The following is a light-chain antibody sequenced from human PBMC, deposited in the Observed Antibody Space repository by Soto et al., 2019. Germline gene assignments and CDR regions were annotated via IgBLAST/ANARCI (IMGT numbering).Light chain of an antibody. Sequence: IVFTQPPATLSLYAGERATLSCGASQSVSSSYLAWYQQKPGEAPRLLIYGASRTATGIPDRLSGSGSGTDFTLTIRRLEPEDSAVYYCQQYGTSITFGQGTRLEIK. CDR2: GAS. CDR3: QQYGTSIT. CDR1: QSVSSSY. J-gene: IGKJ5*01. V-gene: IGKV3-20*01.